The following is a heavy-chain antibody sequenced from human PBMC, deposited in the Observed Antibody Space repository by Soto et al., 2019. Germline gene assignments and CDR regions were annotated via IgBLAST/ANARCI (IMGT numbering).Heavy chain of an antibody. D-gene: IGHD3-3*01. CDR3: NRGSEYDFWSGYL. J-gene: IGHJ4*02. CDR2: IVPMFGTS. Sequence: QERLVQSGAEVRKPGSSVKVSCKVTGGTSTRYAINWVRQAPGQGLEWMGGIVPMFGTSKYAQKFQGRVTITADTSTNIAYMELRSLRSENTAVYYCNRGSEYDFWSGYLWGQGTLVSVSS. CDR1: GGTSTRYA. V-gene: IGHV1-69*06.